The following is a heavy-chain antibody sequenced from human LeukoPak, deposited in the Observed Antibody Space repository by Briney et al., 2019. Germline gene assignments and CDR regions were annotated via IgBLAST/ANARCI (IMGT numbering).Heavy chain of an antibody. J-gene: IGHJ4*02. Sequence: SETLSLTCAVSGYSISSGYYWGWIRQPPGKGLEWIGTFYYNGNTYYNPSLKSRVTISVDTSKNQFSLSLTSVTAADTAVYYCARDRRPDYWGQGTLVTVSS. V-gene: IGHV4-38-2*02. CDR2: FYYNGNT. CDR1: GYSISSGYY. D-gene: IGHD6-25*01. CDR3: ARDRRPDY.